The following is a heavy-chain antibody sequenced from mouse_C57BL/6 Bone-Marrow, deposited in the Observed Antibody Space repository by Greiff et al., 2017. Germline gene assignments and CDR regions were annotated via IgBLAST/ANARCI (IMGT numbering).Heavy chain of an antibody. CDR2: IHPNSGST. Sequence: QVQLQQPGAELVKPGASVKLSCKASGYTFTSYWMHWVKQRPGQGLEWIGMIHPNSGSTNYNEKFKSKATLTVDKSSRTAYMQLRSLTSEDSAVYYCATLWSHVAMDYWGQGTSVTVAS. V-gene: IGHV1-64*01. J-gene: IGHJ4*01. CDR3: ATLWSHVAMDY. CDR1: GYTFTSYW. D-gene: IGHD1-1*02.